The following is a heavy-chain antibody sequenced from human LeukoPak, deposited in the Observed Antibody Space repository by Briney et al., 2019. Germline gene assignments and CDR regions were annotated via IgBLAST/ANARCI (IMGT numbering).Heavy chain of an antibody. J-gene: IGHJ3*02. CDR3: GRDPNGDYIGAFDM. Sequence: GGSLRLSCAASGFTFSSYAMIWVRQAPGKGLEWVSAIRGSGGSTYYADSVKDRFTISRDNSKNTLYLQMNSLRAEDTAVYYCGRDPNGDYIGAFDMWGQGTGVTVSS. CDR1: GFTFSSYA. CDR2: IRGSGGST. D-gene: IGHD4-17*01. V-gene: IGHV3-23*01.